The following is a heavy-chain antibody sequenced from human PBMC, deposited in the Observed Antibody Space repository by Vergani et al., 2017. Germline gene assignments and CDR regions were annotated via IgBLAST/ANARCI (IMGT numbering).Heavy chain of an antibody. J-gene: IGHJ4*02. V-gene: IGHV3-9*01. D-gene: IGHD3-22*01. CDR3: AKDMGYSGRGDSSGFDY. Sequence: EVQLAESGGGLVQPGRSLRLSCAASGFTFDDYAMHWVRQAPGKGLEWVSGISWNSGSIGYADSVKGRFTISRDNAKNSLYLQMNSLRAEDTALYYCAKDMGYSGRGDSSGFDYWGQGTLVTVSS. CDR1: GFTFDDYA. CDR2: ISWNSGSI.